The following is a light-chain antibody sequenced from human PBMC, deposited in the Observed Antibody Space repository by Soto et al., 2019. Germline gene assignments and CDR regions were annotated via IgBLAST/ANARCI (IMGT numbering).Light chain of an antibody. CDR3: QQYNSDSQT. CDR2: KAS. CDR1: QSISSW. Sequence: DIQMTQSPSTLSSSVGYIVTITCRSSQSISSWLAWYQQKPGKAPKLLIYKASSLESGVPSRFSGSGSGTEFTLTISSLQPDDFETYYCQQYNSDSQTFGQGTKVDIK. J-gene: IGKJ1*01. V-gene: IGKV1-5*03.